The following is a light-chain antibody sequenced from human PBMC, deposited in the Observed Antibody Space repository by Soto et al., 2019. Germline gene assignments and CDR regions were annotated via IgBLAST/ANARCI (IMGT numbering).Light chain of an antibody. CDR3: MQALQAPLT. CDR1: QSLLHSNGYNY. V-gene: IGKV2-28*01. CDR2: LGS. J-gene: IGKJ1*01. Sequence: DIVMTQSPLSLPVTPGERASISCRSSQSLLHSNGYNYLDWYLQKPGQSPQLLIYLGSSRASGVPERFSGSGSGTDFTLKISRVEAEDVGFYYCMQALQAPLTFGQGTQVEIK.